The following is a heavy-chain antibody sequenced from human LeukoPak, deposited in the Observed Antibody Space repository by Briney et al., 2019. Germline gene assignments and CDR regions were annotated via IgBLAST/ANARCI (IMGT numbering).Heavy chain of an antibody. CDR2: VNEDGSEK. CDR3: ARELVVGVAEYFQN. V-gene: IGHV3-7*01. Sequence: GGSLRLSCAASGFTFSRYWMSWLRQTPGRGLEWVANVNEDGSEKYYMDSVRGRFTIFRDSAKSSLYLQMNSPRVEDTAVYFCARELVVGVAEYFQNWGLGTLVTVSS. CDR1: GFTFSRYW. J-gene: IGHJ1*01. D-gene: IGHD1-26*01.